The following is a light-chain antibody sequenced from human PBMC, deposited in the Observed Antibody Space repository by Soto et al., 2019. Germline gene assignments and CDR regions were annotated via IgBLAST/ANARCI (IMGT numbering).Light chain of an antibody. CDR1: LTITNW. CDR2: DAS. Sequence: DIQMTQSPSILSASVGDRFTITCLSSLTITNWLAWYQQKPGKAPRLLIYDASSLESWVPSRFSGSGSGTEFTLTISSLQSEDFATYYCQQYNSYSETFGQGTKVDI. V-gene: IGKV1-5*01. J-gene: IGKJ1*01. CDR3: QQYNSYSET.